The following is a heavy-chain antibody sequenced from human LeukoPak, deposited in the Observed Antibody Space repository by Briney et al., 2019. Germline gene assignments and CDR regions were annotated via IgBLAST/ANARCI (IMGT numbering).Heavy chain of an antibody. CDR1: GYTFTGYY. CDR3: ARSITTIVRAPSAGWFDP. J-gene: IGHJ5*02. V-gene: IGHV1-2*02. CDR2: INPNSGGT. Sequence: GASVKVSCKASGYTFTGYYMHWVRQAPGQGLEWMGWINPNSGGTNYAQKFQGRVTMTTDTSTSTAYMELRSLRSDDTAVYYCARSITTIVRAPSAGWFDPWGQGTLVTVSS. D-gene: IGHD3-22*01.